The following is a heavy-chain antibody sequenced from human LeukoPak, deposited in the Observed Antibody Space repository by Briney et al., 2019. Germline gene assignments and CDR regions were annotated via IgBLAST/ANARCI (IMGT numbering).Heavy chain of an antibody. CDR2: ITSDGTST. J-gene: IGHJ4*02. CDR3: ARVPTRLPVHYPYFDY. V-gene: IGHV3-74*01. Sequence: GGSLRLSCAASGFTFSSHWMHWVRQAPGKGLVWVSRITSDGTSTIYANSVKGRFTIPRDNAKSALYLQMNSLRAEDTAVYYCARVPTRLPVHYPYFDYWGQGALVTVSS. CDR1: GFTFSSHW. D-gene: IGHD6-6*01.